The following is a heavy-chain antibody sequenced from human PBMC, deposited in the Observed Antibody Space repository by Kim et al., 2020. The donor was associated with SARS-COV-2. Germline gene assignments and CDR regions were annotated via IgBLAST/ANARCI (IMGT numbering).Heavy chain of an antibody. V-gene: IGHV4-59*01. J-gene: IGHJ5*02. CDR1: GGSISSYY. CDR3: ARGTRLVRGVMGGWFDP. CDR2: IYYSGST. D-gene: IGHD3-10*01. Sequence: SETLSLTCTVSGGSISSYYWSWIRQPPGKGLEWIGYIYYSGSTNYNPSLKSRVTISVDTSKNQFSLKLSSVTAADTAVYYCARGTRLVRGVMGGWFDPWGQGTLVTVSS.